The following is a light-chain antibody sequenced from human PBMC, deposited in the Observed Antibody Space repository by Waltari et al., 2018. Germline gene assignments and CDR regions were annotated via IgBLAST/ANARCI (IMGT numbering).Light chain of an antibody. V-gene: IGKV1-5*03. CDR3: QQFNTYPIP. CDR2: EAS. CDR1: HSISTW. Sequence: IQMTQPPPTLSASVGDRLTIPCRASHSISTWLAWYQQKPGKAPKLLIYEASSLENGVPSRFSGSGSGTEFTLTISSLQPDDFATYYCQQFNTYPIPFGRGTKVDIK. J-gene: IGKJ3*01.